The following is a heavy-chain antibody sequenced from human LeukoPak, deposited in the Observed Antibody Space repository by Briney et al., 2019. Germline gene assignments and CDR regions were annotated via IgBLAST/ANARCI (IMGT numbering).Heavy chain of an antibody. V-gene: IGHV3-30*04. CDR3: AKDLGSVVTPPSLDF. CDR1: GFTFSSYA. J-gene: IGHJ4*02. CDR2: ISYDGSNK. D-gene: IGHD4-23*01. Sequence: SGGSLRLSCAASGFTFSSYAMHWVRQAPGKGLEWVAVISYDGSNKYYADSVKGRFTISRDNSKNTLYLQMSSLRAEDTAVYYCAKDLGSVVTPPSLDFWGQGTLVTVSS.